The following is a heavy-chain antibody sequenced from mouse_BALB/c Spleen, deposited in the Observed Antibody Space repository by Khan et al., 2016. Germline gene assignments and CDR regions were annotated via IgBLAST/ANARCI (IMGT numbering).Heavy chain of an antibody. CDR1: GFNIKDTY. CDR3: ARSPADYDVGFAY. CDR2: IDPTNGNT. D-gene: IGHD2-4*01. J-gene: IGHJ3*01. V-gene: IGHV14-3*02. Sequence: VQLQQSGAELVKPGASVKLSCTASGFNIKDTYMHWVKQRPEQGLEWIGRIDPTNGNTKYDPKFQGKATIPADTSSHTAYLQLSSLTSEDTAVYYCARSPADYDVGFAYWGQGTLVTVSA.